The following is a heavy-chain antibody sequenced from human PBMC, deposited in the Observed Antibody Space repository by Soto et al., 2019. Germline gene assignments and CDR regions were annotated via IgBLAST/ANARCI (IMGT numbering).Heavy chain of an antibody. J-gene: IGHJ5*02. CDR2: FDPEDVET. V-gene: IGHV1-24*01. Sequence: GASVKVSCKVSVYTLTELSMHWVRQAPGKGLEWMGGFDPEDVETIYAQKFQGRVTMTDDTSTDTAYMELSSLRSEDTAVYYCALRTVMEVWFDPWGQGTLVTVSS. CDR1: VYTLTELS. CDR3: ALRTVMEVWFDP. D-gene: IGHD4-4*01.